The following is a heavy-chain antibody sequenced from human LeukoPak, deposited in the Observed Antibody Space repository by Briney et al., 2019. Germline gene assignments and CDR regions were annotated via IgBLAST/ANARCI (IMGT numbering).Heavy chain of an antibody. D-gene: IGHD5-24*01. CDR3: ARPPQSYYYYYDMDV. CDR1: GFTFSSYG. J-gene: IGHJ6*02. CDR2: IWYDGSNK. Sequence: GGSLRLSCAASGFTFSSYGMHWVRRAPGKGLEWLAVIWYDGSNKYYADSVKGRFTISRDNSKNTLYLQMNSLRAEDTAVYYCARPPQSYYYYYDMDVWGQGTTVTVSS. V-gene: IGHV3-33*01.